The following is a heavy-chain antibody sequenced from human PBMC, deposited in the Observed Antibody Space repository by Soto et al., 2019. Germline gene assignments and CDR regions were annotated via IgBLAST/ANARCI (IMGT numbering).Heavy chain of an antibody. J-gene: IGHJ4*02. Sequence: PGGSLRLSCAASGFTFSSYSMNWVRQAPGKGLEWVSSISSSSSYIYYADSVKGRFTISRDNAKNSLYLQMNSLRAEDTAVYYCARGVTGTTMLYYFDYWGRGTLVTVSS. D-gene: IGHD1-7*01. V-gene: IGHV3-21*01. CDR3: ARGVTGTTMLYYFDY. CDR1: GFTFSSYS. CDR2: ISSSSSYI.